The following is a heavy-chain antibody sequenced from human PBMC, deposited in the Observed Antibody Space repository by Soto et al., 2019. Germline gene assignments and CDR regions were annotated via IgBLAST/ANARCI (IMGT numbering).Heavy chain of an antibody. Sequence: SVKVSCKASGDTFSRYAFSWVRQAPGQGLEWMGGIVPIYGTRGFAQKFQGRLTITADEPTRTAYMELSSLRSEDTAVYYCARDLDYYGSGSHYYYGMGVWGQGTTVTVSS. CDR1: GDTFSRYA. D-gene: IGHD3-10*01. CDR2: IVPIYGTR. J-gene: IGHJ6*02. V-gene: IGHV1-69*13. CDR3: ARDLDYYGSGSHYYYGMGV.